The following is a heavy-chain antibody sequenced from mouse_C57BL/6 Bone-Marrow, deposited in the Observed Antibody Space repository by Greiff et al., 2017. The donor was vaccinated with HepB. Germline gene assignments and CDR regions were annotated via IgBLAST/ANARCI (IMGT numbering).Heavy chain of an antibody. Sequence: QLQQSGPGLVKPSQSLSLTCSVTGYSITSGYYWNWIRQFPGNKLEWMGYISYDGSNHYNPSLKNRISITRDTSKNQFFLKLNSVTTEDTATYYCARGGITTVPSPFAYWGQGTLVTVSA. D-gene: IGHD1-1*01. CDR2: ISYDGSN. J-gene: IGHJ3*01. CDR3: ARGGITTVPSPFAY. CDR1: GYSITSGYY. V-gene: IGHV3-6*01.